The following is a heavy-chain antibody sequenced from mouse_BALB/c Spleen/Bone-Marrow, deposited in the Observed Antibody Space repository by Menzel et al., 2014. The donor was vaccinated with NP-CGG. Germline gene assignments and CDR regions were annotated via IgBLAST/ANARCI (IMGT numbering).Heavy chain of an antibody. CDR2: ISYDGSN. CDR3: ARRKGVDY. V-gene: IGHV3-6*02. CDR1: GYSITSGYY. Sequence: EVKLQESGPGLVKPSQSLSLTCSVTGYSITSGYYWNWIRQFPGNKLEWMGYISYDGSNNYNPSLKNRISITHDTSKNQFFLKLNSVTTEDTATYYCARRKGVDYWGQGTSVTVSS. J-gene: IGHJ4*01.